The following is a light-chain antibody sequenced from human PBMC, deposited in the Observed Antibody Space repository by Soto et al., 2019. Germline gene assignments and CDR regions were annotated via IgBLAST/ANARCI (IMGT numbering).Light chain of an antibody. J-gene: IGLJ2*01. V-gene: IGLV2-14*03. CDR2: DVS. CDR3: SSYTSSTTHKV. CDR1: SSDVGGYNY. Sequence: QSALTQPASVSGSPGQSITISCTGTSSDVGGYNYVSWYQQHPGKAPKLMIYDVSNRLSGVSNRFSGSKSGNTASLTISGLQAEDEADYYSSSYTSSTTHKVFGGGTKLTVL.